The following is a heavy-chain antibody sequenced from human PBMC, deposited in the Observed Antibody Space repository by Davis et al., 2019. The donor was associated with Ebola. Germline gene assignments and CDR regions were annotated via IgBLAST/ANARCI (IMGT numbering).Heavy chain of an antibody. CDR1: GFTFSRYA. J-gene: IGHJ1*01. CDR2: ISFDGSNK. Sequence: PGGSLRLSCAASGFTFSRYAMHWVRQAPGKGLEWVAVISFDGSNKYYTDSVKGRFTISRDNSNNTLYLQMDTLRSEDTAVYHCARGISGGTVTLGDWGQGTLVTVSS. CDR3: ARGISGGTVTLGD. V-gene: IGHV3-30*14. D-gene: IGHD3-16*01.